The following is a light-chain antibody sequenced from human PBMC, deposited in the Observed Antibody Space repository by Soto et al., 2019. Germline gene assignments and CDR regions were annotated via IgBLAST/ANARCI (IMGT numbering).Light chain of an antibody. Sequence: GLTQSPGTLSLSPGERASLSCRASQSVSSGHLAWYQQKPGQAPRLLMYSTSSRATGIPDRFSGSGSGKDFTLTISRLEPEDFAVYYCQQYGSPPQTFGQGTKVDIK. J-gene: IGKJ1*01. CDR2: STS. V-gene: IGKV3-20*01. CDR1: QSVSSGH. CDR3: QQYGSPPQT.